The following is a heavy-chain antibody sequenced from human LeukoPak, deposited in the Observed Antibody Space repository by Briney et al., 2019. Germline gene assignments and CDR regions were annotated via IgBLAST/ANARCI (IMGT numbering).Heavy chain of an antibody. D-gene: IGHD3-16*01. Sequence: PGGSLRLSCAASGFSFSTYGMHWVRQAPGKGLEWVALIWNAGTNTYYADSVKGRFTISRDNSKNTLYLQRNSLRAEDTAVYYCVGDTPPGGDYYLDYWGQGTLVIVSS. CDR1: GFSFSTYG. CDR2: IWNAGTNT. CDR3: VGDTPPGGDYYLDY. J-gene: IGHJ4*02. V-gene: IGHV3-33*01.